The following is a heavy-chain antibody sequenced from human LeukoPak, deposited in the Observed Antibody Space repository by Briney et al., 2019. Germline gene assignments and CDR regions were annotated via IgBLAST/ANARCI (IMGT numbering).Heavy chain of an antibody. D-gene: IGHD2-2*01. CDR1: GFTFSNAW. CDR3: ARGSQLYYFDY. Sequence: GGSLRLPCAASGFTFSNAWMSWVRQAPGKGLEWVSVIYSGCSTYYADSVKGRFTISRDNSKNTLYLQMNSLRAEDTAVYYCARGSQLYYFDYWGQGTLVTVSS. CDR2: IYSGCST. J-gene: IGHJ4*02. V-gene: IGHV3-66*01.